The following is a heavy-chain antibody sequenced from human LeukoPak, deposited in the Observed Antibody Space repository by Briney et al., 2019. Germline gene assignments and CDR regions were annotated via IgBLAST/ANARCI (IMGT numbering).Heavy chain of an antibody. J-gene: IGHJ4*02. Sequence: GGSLRLSCAASGFTFTDYYMSWSRQAPGKGLDWVSYISSSGSPISYAGSVKGRFTISRDNAKNSLYLQMNSLRVEDTAVYYCARADCSSTRCYEFDYWGQGTLVIVSS. CDR2: ISSSGSPI. CDR1: GFTFTDYY. V-gene: IGHV3-11*04. CDR3: ARADCSSTRCYEFDY. D-gene: IGHD2-2*01.